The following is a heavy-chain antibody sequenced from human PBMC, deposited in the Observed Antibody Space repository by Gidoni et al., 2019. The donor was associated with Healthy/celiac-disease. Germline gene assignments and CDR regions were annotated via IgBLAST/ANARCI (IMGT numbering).Heavy chain of an antibody. V-gene: IGHV3-21*01. D-gene: IGHD6-19*01. CDR3: ARDSPIAVAGTAPYYYYYGMDV. J-gene: IGHJ6*02. CDR2: ISSSSSYI. CDR1: GFTFSSYS. Sequence: EVQLVESGGGLVKPGGSLRLSCAASGFTFSSYSMNWVRQAPGKGLELVSSISSSSSYIYYADSVKGRFTISRDNAKNSLYLQMNSLRAEDTAVYYCARDSPIAVAGTAPYYYYYGMDVWGQGTTVTVSS.